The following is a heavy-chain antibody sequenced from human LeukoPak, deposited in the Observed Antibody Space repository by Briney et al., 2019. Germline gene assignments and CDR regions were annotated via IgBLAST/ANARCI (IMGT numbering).Heavy chain of an antibody. CDR3: ARDSYYDILTGCYPYYYYGMDV. J-gene: IGHJ6*02. Sequence: PSETLSLACTVSGGSISSGNYFWTWIRQPPGKGLEWIGYIYYSGSAYYNPSLTGRVSISIDTSKNQFSLKVNSVTAADTAVYYCARDSYYDILTGCYPYYYYGMDVWGHGTTVTVSS. CDR1: GGSISSGNYF. V-gene: IGHV4-30-4*01. CDR2: IYYSGSA. D-gene: IGHD3-9*01.